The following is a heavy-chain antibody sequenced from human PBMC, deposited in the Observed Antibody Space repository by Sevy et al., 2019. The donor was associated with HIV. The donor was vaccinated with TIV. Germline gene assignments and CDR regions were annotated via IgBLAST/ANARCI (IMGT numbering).Heavy chain of an antibody. CDR2: IVVGSGNT. CDR3: AAGSIGNYDILTGRGGYYYGMDV. V-gene: IGHV1-58*01. D-gene: IGHD3-9*01. CDR1: GFTFTSSA. J-gene: IGHJ6*02. Sequence: ASVKVSCKASGFTFTSSAVQWVRQARGQRLEWIGWIVVGSGNTNYAQKFQERVTITRDMSTSTAYMELSSLRSEDTAVYYCAAGSIGNYDILTGRGGYYYGMDVWGQGTTVTVSS.